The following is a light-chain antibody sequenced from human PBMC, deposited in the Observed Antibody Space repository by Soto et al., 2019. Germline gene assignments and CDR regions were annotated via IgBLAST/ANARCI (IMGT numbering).Light chain of an antibody. CDR1: QSLLYSSNNKTY. CDR3: QQYYSDFFT. Sequence: DIVMTQSPDFLAVPLGERATINCRSSQSLLYSSNNKTYLAWYQHRPGQSPKMLIFWASARESGVPDRFSGSGSETDFTLTIRRLQAEDAAVYYCQQYYSDFFTFGQGTRLEIK. CDR2: WAS. V-gene: IGKV4-1*01. J-gene: IGKJ2*01.